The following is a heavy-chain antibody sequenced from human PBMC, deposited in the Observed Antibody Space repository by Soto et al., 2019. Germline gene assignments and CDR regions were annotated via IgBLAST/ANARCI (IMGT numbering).Heavy chain of an antibody. CDR3: AKAPEVISTSCDY. J-gene: IGHJ4*02. Sequence: PAGSLRLSCVASGFTFSSYALNWLRQAPGRALEWVAAISASAGTTYYADSVEGRFTISRENSKNTLFLQMNSLRAEDAAIYHCAKAPEVISTSCDYWGQGSLVTVPQ. CDR1: GFTFSSYA. V-gene: IGHV3-23*01. CDR2: ISASAGTT. D-gene: IGHD3-22*01.